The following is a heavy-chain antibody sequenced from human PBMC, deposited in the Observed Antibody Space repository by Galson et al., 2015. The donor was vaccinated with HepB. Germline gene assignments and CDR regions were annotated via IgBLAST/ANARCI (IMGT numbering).Heavy chain of an antibody. D-gene: IGHD4-23*01. Sequence: SLRLSCAASGFTFNSYAMHWVRQAPGKGLEYVSGISSNGGSTYYANSVKGRFTISRDRSKNTLYLQMDSLRVEDMAVYYCARDYGGNLLDYWGQGTLVTVSS. CDR2: ISSNGGST. CDR1: GFTFNSYA. CDR3: ARDYGGNLLDY. V-gene: IGHV3-64*01. J-gene: IGHJ4*02.